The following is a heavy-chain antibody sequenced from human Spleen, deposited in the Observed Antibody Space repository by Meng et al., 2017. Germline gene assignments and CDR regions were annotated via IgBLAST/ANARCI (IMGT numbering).Heavy chain of an antibody. D-gene: IGHD2-21*01. CDR2: IYYSGST. V-gene: IGHV4-39*07. Sequence: SETLSLTCTVSGGSISSSSYYWGWIRQPPGKGLEWIGSIYYSGSTNYSPSLNSRVTMSVDTSKNQVSLSLSSVTDADSAIYYCAGTPIAIVSGRADYYGIDVWGQGTTVTVSS. CDR3: AGTPIAIVSGRADYYGIDV. CDR1: GGSISSSSYY. J-gene: IGHJ6*02.